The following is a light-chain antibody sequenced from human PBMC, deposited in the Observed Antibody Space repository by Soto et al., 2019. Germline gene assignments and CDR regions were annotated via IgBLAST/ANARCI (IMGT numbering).Light chain of an antibody. V-gene: IGKV1-5*03. CDR3: QQYNTYWK. Sequence: PSTLSASIGDRVTITCRASENINRYLAWYQQKPGKAPKLLIYTTSSLESGVPSRFSGSGSGTEFTLAISGLQSDDFATYYCQQYNTYWKFGPGTKVDIK. CDR1: ENINRY. CDR2: TTS. J-gene: IGKJ1*01.